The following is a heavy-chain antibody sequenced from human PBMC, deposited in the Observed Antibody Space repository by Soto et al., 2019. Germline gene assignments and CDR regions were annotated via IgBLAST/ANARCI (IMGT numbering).Heavy chain of an antibody. D-gene: IGHD4-4*01. V-gene: IGHV4-30-2*03. CDR1: GGSISSGGYS. Sequence: SETLSLTCAVSGGSISSGGYSWGWIRQPPGKGLEWIGSMYYSGSTYYNPSLKSRVTISVDTSKKQFSLKLSSVTAADTAVYYCARHWLQSWFDPWGQGTLVTVSS. CDR3: ARHWLQSWFDP. J-gene: IGHJ5*02. CDR2: MYYSGST.